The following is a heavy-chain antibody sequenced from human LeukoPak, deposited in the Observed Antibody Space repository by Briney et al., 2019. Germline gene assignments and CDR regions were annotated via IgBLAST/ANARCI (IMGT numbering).Heavy chain of an antibody. D-gene: IGHD6-13*01. Sequence: PGGSLRLSCAASGFTVSSNYMSWVRQAPGKGLEWVSVIYSGGSTYYADSVKGRFTISRDNSKNTLYLQMNSLRAEDTAVYYCARGGGQQLGSPFFDYWGQGTLVTVSS. CDR2: IYSGGST. J-gene: IGHJ4*02. CDR3: ARGGGQQLGSPFFDY. V-gene: IGHV3-53*01. CDR1: GFTVSSNY.